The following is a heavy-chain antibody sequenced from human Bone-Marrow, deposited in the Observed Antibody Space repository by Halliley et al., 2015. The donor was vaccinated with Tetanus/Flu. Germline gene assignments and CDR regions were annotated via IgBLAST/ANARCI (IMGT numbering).Heavy chain of an antibody. V-gene: IGHV4-30-2*01. CDR3: TRGGYGDPTGFDS. Sequence: TLSLTCAVSGGSIDSGGYSWNWIRQPPGKGLEWIGYIYHSGSAYYSPSLRSRVTMSVDKSKNHFSLRMSSMTAADTAVYYCTRGGYGDPTGFDSWGQGTLVAVSS. D-gene: IGHD4-17*01. CDR2: IYHSGSA. J-gene: IGHJ5*01. CDR1: GGSIDSGGYS.